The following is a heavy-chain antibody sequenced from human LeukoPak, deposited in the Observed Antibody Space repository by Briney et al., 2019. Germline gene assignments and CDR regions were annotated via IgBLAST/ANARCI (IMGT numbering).Heavy chain of an antibody. V-gene: IGHV3-23*01. J-gene: IGHJ4*02. CDR3: ARVRKFGGSYPFDY. CDR2: IGDTGVST. D-gene: IGHD1-26*01. CDR1: RFTFSGYA. Sequence: PGGSLRLSCAASRFTFSGYAMSWVRQTPGKGLEWVASIGDTGVSTYYADYVEGRFTISRDNSKNTLYLQMNSLRAEDTAVYCCARVRKFGGSYPFDYWGQGTLVTVSS.